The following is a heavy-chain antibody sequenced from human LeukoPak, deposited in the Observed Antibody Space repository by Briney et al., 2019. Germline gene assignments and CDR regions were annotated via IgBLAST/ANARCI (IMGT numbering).Heavy chain of an antibody. Sequence: SETLSLTCSVSDDSITMYYWTWIRQPPGKGLEWIGYVDHTGSTNFNPSLNGRVSISRDTTKNLFSLRLRSVTAADTAVYFCARVNTLIRGIGWFDPWGQGILVTVSS. CDR2: VDHTGST. CDR3: ARVNTLIRGIGWFDP. J-gene: IGHJ5*02. D-gene: IGHD3-10*01. V-gene: IGHV4-59*01. CDR1: DDSITMYY.